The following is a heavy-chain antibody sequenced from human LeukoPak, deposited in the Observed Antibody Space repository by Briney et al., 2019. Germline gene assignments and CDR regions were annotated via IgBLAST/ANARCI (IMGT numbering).Heavy chain of an antibody. Sequence: SQTLSLTCAISGDSVSSNSAAWNWIRQSPARGLEWLGRTYYRSKWKNNYAPSVKSRITINPDTSKNQFSLQLNSVTPDDTALYYCARSAGTFDYWGQGTLVTVSS. CDR1: GDSVSSNSAA. CDR2: TYYRSKWKN. V-gene: IGHV6-1*01. CDR3: ARSAGTFDY. D-gene: IGHD1-1*01. J-gene: IGHJ4*02.